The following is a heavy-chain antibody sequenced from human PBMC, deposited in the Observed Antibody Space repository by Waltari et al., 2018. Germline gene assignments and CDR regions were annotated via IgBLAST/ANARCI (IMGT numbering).Heavy chain of an antibody. Sequence: EVQLLQSGAELKEPGTTVRISCKVSGYTFSDYYIHWVQQGPGKGLRWMGLVDPEDGETRYADNFQGRVTISADTSTDTAFMELSSLRSEDTAVFYCATALGDSSSASRPFDFWGQGTMITVSS. V-gene: IGHV1-69-2*01. J-gene: IGHJ3*01. CDR3: ATALGDSSSASRPFDF. CDR1: GYTFSDYY. CDR2: VDPEDGET. D-gene: IGHD6-19*01.